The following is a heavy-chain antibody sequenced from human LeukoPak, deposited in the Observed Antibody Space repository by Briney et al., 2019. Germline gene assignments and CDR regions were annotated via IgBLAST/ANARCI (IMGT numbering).Heavy chain of an antibody. Sequence: PSDTLSLTRTVSGGPISSRSYYWGWIRQPPGKGLEWIGNIYYTESTYYNPPLKSRDTISVETSKNQLSLKLTSVTAADTAVYCCATPESSGYYYLYGGRGTLVTVS. D-gene: IGHD3-22*01. V-gene: IGHV4-39*01. J-gene: IGHJ4*02. CDR2: IYYTEST. CDR1: GGPISSRSYY. CDR3: ATPESSGYYYLY.